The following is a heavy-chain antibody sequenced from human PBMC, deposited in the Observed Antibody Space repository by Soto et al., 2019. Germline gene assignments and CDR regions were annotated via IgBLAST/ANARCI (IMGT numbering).Heavy chain of an antibody. Sequence: ASVKASCKASGGTFSSCAISCVRQAPGQGLEWMGGIIPIFGTANYAQKFQGRVTITADESTSTAYMELSSLRSEDTAVYYCAREIYGYGGDYWGQGTLVTVSS. J-gene: IGHJ4*02. CDR2: IIPIFGTA. D-gene: IGHD5-18*01. CDR3: AREIYGYGGDY. V-gene: IGHV1-69*13. CDR1: GGTFSSCA.